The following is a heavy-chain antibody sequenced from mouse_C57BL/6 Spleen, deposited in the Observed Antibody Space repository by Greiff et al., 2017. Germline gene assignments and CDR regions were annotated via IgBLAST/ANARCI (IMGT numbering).Heavy chain of an antibody. D-gene: IGHD2-3*01. CDR1: GYTFTSYW. V-gene: IGHV1-64*01. J-gene: IGHJ4*01. CDR3: ARGGGYYLGYYAMDY. Sequence: QVQLQPPGAELVKPGASVKLSCKASGYTFTSYWMHWVKQRPGQGLEWIGMIHPNSGSTNYNEKFKSKATLTVDKSSSTAYMQLSSLTSEDSAVYYCARGGGYYLGYYAMDYWGQGTSVTVSS. CDR2: IHPNSGST.